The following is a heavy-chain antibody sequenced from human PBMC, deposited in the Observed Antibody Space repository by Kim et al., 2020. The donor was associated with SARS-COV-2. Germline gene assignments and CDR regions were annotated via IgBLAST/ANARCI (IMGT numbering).Heavy chain of an antibody. Sequence: SVKGRFTISRDNAKNSLYLQMNSLRAEDTAVYYCARGSPNYSNYADGMDVWGQGTTVTVSS. J-gene: IGHJ6*02. D-gene: IGHD4-4*01. V-gene: IGHV3-11*05. CDR3: ARGSPNYSNYADGMDV.